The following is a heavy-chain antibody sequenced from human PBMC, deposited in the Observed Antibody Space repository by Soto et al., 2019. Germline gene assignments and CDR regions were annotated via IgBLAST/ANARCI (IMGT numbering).Heavy chain of an antibody. CDR1: GLPVSGNF. Sequence: GWSLRLSCAASGLPVSGNFMSWVRQAPGKGLEWVSAISGSGGSTYYADSVKGRFTISRDNSKNTLYLQMNSLRAEDTAVYYCARVPDRWGQGTLVT. CDR2: ISGSGGST. J-gene: IGHJ5*02. CDR3: ARVPDR. D-gene: IGHD2-2*01. V-gene: IGHV3-23*01.